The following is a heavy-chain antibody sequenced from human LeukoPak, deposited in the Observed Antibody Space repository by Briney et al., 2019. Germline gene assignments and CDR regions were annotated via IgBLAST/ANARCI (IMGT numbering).Heavy chain of an antibody. V-gene: IGHV1-8*01. D-gene: IGHD6-13*01. CDR2: INPKSGRT. CDR1: GYTFTSSD. Sequence: GASVKVSCTASGYTFTSSDINWVRQATGQGLEWMGWINPKSGRTGYAKKFQARVSMTMTTSISTAYMEVSSLRFEDTAVYYCARGRSGLAAAGTYDYWGQGTLITVSS. CDR3: ARGRSGLAAAGTYDY. J-gene: IGHJ4*02.